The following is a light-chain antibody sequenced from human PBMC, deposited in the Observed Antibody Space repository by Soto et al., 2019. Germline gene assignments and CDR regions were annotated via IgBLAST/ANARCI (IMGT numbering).Light chain of an antibody. J-gene: IGKJ3*01. CDR2: DAS. V-gene: IGKV3-11*01. CDR3: QQRSNWPPFT. Sequence: EIVLTQSPATLSLSPGERATLSCRASQSVSSYLAWYHQKPGQAPRLLIYDASNRATGIPARFSGSGSGTDFTLTISSLEPEDFAVYDCQQRSNWPPFTFGPGTKVDIK. CDR1: QSVSSY.